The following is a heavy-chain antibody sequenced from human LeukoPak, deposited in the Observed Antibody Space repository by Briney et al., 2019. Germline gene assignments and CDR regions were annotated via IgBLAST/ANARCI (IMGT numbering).Heavy chain of an antibody. J-gene: IGHJ4*02. D-gene: IGHD2-2*03. CDR2: LRGGGET. CDR3: AKANWISSADAVV. V-gene: IGHV3-23*01. CDR1: GFSFRSYA. Sequence: PGGCLRLSCAASGFSFRSYAMSWVRQAPARGLEWVSSLRGGGETFYADSVKGRFTLSRDESRNTVYLQMNNLRVEDTAVYFCAKANWISSADAVVWGQGTLVTVSS.